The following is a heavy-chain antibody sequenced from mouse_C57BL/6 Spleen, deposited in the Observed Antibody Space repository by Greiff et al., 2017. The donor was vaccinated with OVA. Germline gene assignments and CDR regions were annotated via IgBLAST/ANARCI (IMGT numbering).Heavy chain of an antibody. D-gene: IGHD3-2*02. CDR2: INPNNGGT. J-gene: IGHJ2*01. CDR1: GYTFTDYY. V-gene: IGHV1-26*01. Sequence: VQLQQSGPELVKPGASVKISCKASGYTFTDYYMNWVKQSHGKSLEWIGDINPNNGGTSYNQKFKGKATLTVDKSSSTAYMELRSLTSEDSAVYYCAQTAQATLGYWGQGTTLTVSS. CDR3: AQTAQATLGY.